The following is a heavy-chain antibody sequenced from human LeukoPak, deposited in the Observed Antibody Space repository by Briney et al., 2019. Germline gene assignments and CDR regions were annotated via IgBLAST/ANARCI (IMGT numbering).Heavy chain of an antibody. CDR1: GYSISSGYY. J-gene: IGHJ5*02. CDR3: ARVVGSSTSSNWFDP. V-gene: IGHV4-38-2*02. D-gene: IGHD2-2*01. Sequence: SETLSLTCTVSGYSISSGYYWGWIRQPPGKGLEWIGSIYHSGSTYYNPSLKSRVTISVDTAKNQFSLKLSSVTAADTAVYYCARVVGSSTSSNWFDPWGQGTLVTVSS. CDR2: IYHSGST.